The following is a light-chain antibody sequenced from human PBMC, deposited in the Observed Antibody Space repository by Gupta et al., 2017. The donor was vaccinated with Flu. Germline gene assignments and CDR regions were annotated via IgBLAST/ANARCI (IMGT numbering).Light chain of an antibody. CDR2: DAS. Sequence: SSPGRNTVLITRARHKVSTNYLDCHQQKPGQAPKLLMYDASSSATGVPHRFSGSASGTDFSLTISILTPEDYAMYYCQQEGNSRFTFGPGTKVEIK. CDR1: HKVSTNY. CDR3: QQEGNSRFT. V-gene: IGKV3-20*01. J-gene: IGKJ3*01.